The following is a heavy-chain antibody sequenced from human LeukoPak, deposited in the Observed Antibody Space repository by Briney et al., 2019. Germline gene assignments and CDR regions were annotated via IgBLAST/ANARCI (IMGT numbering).Heavy chain of an antibody. V-gene: IGHV4-38-2*02. Sequence: SETPSLTCTVSGYSISSGYYWGWIRQPPGKGLEWIGSIYHSGSTYYNPSLKSRVTISVDTSKNQFSLKLSSVTAADTAVYYCARGRRNYFDYWGQGTLVTVSS. J-gene: IGHJ4*02. CDR3: ARGRRNYFDY. CDR1: GYSISSGYY. CDR2: IYHSGST.